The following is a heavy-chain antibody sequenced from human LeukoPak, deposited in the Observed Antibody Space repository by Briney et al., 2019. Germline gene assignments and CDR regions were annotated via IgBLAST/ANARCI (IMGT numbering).Heavy chain of an antibody. Sequence: ASVKVSCKASGYTFTGYYMHWVRQAPGRGLEWMGWINPNSGGTNYAQKFQGRVTMTRDTSISTAYMELSRLRADDTAVYYCARDPYGTWYFDLWGRGTLVTVSS. CDR2: INPNSGGT. V-gene: IGHV1-2*02. D-gene: IGHD3-10*01. CDR1: GYTFTGYY. CDR3: ARDPYGTWYFDL. J-gene: IGHJ2*01.